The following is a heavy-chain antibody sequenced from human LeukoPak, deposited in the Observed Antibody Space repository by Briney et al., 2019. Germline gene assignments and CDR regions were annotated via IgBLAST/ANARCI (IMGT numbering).Heavy chain of an antibody. CDR1: GFTFSLYV. CDR2: ITGSGGSI. D-gene: IGHD4-23*01. Sequence: PGGSLRLSCAASGFTFSLYVMTWVRQAPGQGLEWVSAITGSGGSIYYADSVRGRFTISRDNSKNTLYLQMSSLRAEDTAIYYCAHPSTPDYGGLDYWGQGTLVTVSS. CDR3: AHPSTPDYGGLDY. J-gene: IGHJ4*02. V-gene: IGHV3-23*01.